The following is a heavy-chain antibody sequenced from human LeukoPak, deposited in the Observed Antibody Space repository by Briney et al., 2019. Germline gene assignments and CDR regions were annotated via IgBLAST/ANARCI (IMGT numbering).Heavy chain of an antibody. CDR2: INHSGST. CDR1: GGSFSGYY. D-gene: IGHD6-19*01. J-gene: IGHJ2*01. V-gene: IGHV4-34*01. Sequence: PSETLSLTCAVYGGSFSGYYWNWIRQSPGKGLEWIGEINHSGSTNYNPSLKSRVTISADTSKNQFSLKLNSVTAADTAVYYCARALGVAVYWYFDLWGRGTLVTVSS. CDR3: ARALGVAVYWYFDL.